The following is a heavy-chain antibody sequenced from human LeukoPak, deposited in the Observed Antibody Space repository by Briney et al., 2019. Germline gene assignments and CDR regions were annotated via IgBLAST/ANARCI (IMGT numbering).Heavy chain of an antibody. D-gene: IGHD6-19*01. CDR1: GLTFSSFA. J-gene: IGHJ4*02. V-gene: IGHV3-23*01. CDR3: AKGTLAVAGRYYFDH. Sequence: GGSLRLSCAASGLTFSSFAMSWVRQAPGEGLEWVPAISDSGGSTYYADSVKGRFTISRDNSKNTLYLQMRSLRAEDTALYYCAKGTLAVAGRYYFDHWGQGTLVTVSS. CDR2: ISDSGGST.